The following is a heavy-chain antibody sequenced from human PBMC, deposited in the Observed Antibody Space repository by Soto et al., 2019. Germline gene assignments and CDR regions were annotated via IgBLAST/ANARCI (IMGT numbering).Heavy chain of an antibody. CDR3: ARDGRQLGLPLNGYYFDY. CDR1: GGTFSSYA. D-gene: IGHD5-18*01. V-gene: IGHV1-69*13. CDR2: IIPIFGTA. Sequence: SVKVSCKASGGTFSSYAISWVQQAPGQGLEWMGGIIPIFGTANYAQKFQGRVTITADESTSTAYMELSSLRSEDTAVYYCARDGRQLGLPLNGYYFDYWGQGTLVTVSS. J-gene: IGHJ4*02.